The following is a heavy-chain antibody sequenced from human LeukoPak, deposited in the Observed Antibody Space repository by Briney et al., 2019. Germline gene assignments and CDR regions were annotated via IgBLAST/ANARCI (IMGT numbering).Heavy chain of an antibody. J-gene: IGHJ4*02. Sequence: ASVPVSCQSSGYTFTTYGITWVRQAPGQGLAWMGWISPYKGNTNYAQKVQGRVTMTTDTSTSTVYMELRSLRSDDTAVYYCATEGGWGPTDYGDNVYWGQGTLVTVSS. CDR3: ATEGGWGPTDYGDNVY. D-gene: IGHD4-17*01. CDR1: GYTFTTYG. CDR2: ISPYKGNT. V-gene: IGHV1-18*01.